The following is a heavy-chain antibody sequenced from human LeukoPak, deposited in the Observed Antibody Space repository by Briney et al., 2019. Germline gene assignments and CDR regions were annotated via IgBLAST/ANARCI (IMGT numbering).Heavy chain of an antibody. CDR1: GFIFSNYA. V-gene: IGHV3-23*01. CDR3: GKDGPRVAGTSSWFDP. CDR2: VSSSGGST. J-gene: IGHJ5*02. D-gene: IGHD6-19*01. Sequence: GGSLRLSCAASGFIFSNYAMSWVRQAPGKGLDWVSGVSSSGGSTYFADSVKGRFTISRDNSKNTLFLQMNSLRAKDTAVYYCGKDGPRVAGTSSWFDPWGQGTLVTVSS.